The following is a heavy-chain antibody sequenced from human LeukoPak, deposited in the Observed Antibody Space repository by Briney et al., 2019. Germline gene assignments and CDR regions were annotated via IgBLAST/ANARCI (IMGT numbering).Heavy chain of an antibody. J-gene: IGHJ4*02. CDR3: ARDFTRYSGSFLDY. V-gene: IGHV3-48*03. CDR1: GFTFSSYE. Sequence: GGSLKLSCAASGFTFSSYEMNWVRQAPGKGLEWVSYISSSGDTIYYADSVKGRFTISRDNAKNSLYLQMNSLRADDTAVYYCARDFTRYSGSFLDYWGQGTLVIVSS. CDR2: ISSSGDTI. D-gene: IGHD1-26*01.